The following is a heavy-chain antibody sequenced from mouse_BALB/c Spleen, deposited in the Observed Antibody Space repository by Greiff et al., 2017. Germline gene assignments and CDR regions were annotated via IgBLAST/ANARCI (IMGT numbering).Heavy chain of an antibody. J-gene: IGHJ4*01. CDR3: ARGRESGAMDY. V-gene: IGHV5-6-5*01. CDR1: GFTFSSYA. CDR2: ISSGGST. Sequence: DVKLVESGGGLVKPGGSLKLSCAASGFTFSSYAMSWVRQTPEKRLEWVASISSGGSTYYPDSVKGRFTISRDNARNILYLQMSSLRSEDTAMYYCARGRESGAMDYWGQGTSVTVSS.